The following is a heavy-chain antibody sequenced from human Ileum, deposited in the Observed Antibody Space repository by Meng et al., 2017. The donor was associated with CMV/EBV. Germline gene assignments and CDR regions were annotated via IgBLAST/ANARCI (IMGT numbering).Heavy chain of an antibody. CDR1: GYTFTDYY. Sequence: ASVKVSCKTSGYTFTDYYVHWVRQAPGQGPEWLGCINPRFGNTNFAQKFEGRVTMTSDKSTRTAYMELTSLRSDDTAVYYCARGATGTTFDSWGQGTLVTVSS. J-gene: IGHJ4*02. V-gene: IGHV1-2*02. CDR3: ARGATGTTFDS. D-gene: IGHD1-14*01. CDR2: INPRFGNT.